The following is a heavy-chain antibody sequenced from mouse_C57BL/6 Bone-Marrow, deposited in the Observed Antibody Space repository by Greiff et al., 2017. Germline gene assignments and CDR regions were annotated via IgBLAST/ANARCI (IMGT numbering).Heavy chain of an antibody. Sequence: EVKLMESGGDLVKPGGSLKLSCAASGFTFSSYGMSWVRQTPDKRLEWVATISSGGSYTYYPDSVSGRFTISRDNAKNTLYLQMSSLKSEDTAMYYWARRGRGAWFAYWGQGTLVTVSA. V-gene: IGHV5-6*02. CDR1: GFTFSSYG. J-gene: IGHJ3*01. CDR2: ISSGGSYT. CDR3: ARRGRGAWFAY.